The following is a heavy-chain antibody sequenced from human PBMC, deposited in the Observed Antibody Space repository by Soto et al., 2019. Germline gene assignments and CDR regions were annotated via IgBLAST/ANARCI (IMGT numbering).Heavy chain of an antibody. CDR3: VRGLRWRDLDF. V-gene: IGHV1-69*06. CDR1: GGTFSSYA. J-gene: IGHJ4*02. CDR2: IIPIFGTA. D-gene: IGHD2-21*01. Sequence: ASVKVSCKASGGTFSSYAISWVRQAPGQGLEWMGGIIPIFGTANYAQKFQGRVTITADKSTSTAYMELSSLTTDDTAVYYCVRGLRWRDLDFWGQGTTVTVSS.